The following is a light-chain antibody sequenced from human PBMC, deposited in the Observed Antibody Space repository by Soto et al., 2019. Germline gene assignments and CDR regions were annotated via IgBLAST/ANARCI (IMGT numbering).Light chain of an antibody. CDR2: EVS. V-gene: IGLV2-23*02. Sequence: QSALTQPASVSGSPGQSITISCTGTSSDVGSDNLVSWYQQHPGKAPKLMIYEVSKRPSGVSNRYSGSKSGNTASLTISGLEAEDEADYYCCSYAGSSAPYFFGTGTKLTVL. CDR1: SSDVGSDNL. J-gene: IGLJ1*01. CDR3: CSYAGSSAPYF.